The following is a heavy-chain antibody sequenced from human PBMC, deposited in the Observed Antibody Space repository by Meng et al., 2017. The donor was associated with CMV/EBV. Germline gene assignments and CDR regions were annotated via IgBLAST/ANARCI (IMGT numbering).Heavy chain of an antibody. CDR2: INPNSGGT. D-gene: IGHD2-2*01. J-gene: IGHJ4*02. Sequence: GYYMHWVRQAPGQGLEWMGWINPNSGGTNYAQKFQGRVTMTRDTSISTAYMELSRLRSDDTAVYYCARPQNSDIVVVPAATSPPSADYWGQGTLVTV. CDR3: ARPQNSDIVVVPAATSPPSADY. CDR1: GYY. V-gene: IGHV1-2*02.